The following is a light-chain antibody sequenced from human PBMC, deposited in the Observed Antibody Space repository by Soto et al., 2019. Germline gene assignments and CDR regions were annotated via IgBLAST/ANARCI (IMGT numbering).Light chain of an antibody. CDR3: CSYAGTSTYV. Sequence: LTQPASVSGSPGQPITISCTGTSSDVGSDNLVSWYQQHPGKAPKFMIYEVSKRPSGVSNRFSGSKSGNTASLTISGLQAEDEADYCCCSYAGTSTYVFGTGTKVTVL. CDR2: EVS. J-gene: IGLJ1*01. CDR1: SSDVGSDNL. V-gene: IGLV2-23*02.